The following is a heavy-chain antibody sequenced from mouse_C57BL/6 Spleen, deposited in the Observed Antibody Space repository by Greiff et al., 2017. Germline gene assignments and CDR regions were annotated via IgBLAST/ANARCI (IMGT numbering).Heavy chain of an antibody. V-gene: IGHV5-15*01. J-gene: IGHJ3*01. CDR3: ARQDSTAWFAY. Sequence: EVQRVESGGGLVQPGGSLKLSCAASGFTFSDYGMAWVRQAPRKGPEWVAFISNLAYSIYYADTVTGRFTISRENAKNTLYLEMSSLRSEDTAMYYCARQDSTAWFAYWGQGTLVTVSA. CDR2: ISNLAYSI. CDR1: GFTFSDYG. D-gene: IGHD2-5*01.